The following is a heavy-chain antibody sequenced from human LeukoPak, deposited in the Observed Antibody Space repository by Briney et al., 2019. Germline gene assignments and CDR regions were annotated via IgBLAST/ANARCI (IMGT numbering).Heavy chain of an antibody. D-gene: IGHD6-19*01. CDR3: VADPGDY. CDR1: GFTFSTYW. V-gene: IGHV3-7*01. J-gene: IGHJ4*02. CDR2: INQDGSER. Sequence: GGSLRLSCTASGFTFSTYWMSLIRQAPGKGLEWVANINQDGSERYYVDSVKGRFTISRDNAKNSVYLQMDSLRAEDTAVYYCVADPGDYWGQGTLVAVSS.